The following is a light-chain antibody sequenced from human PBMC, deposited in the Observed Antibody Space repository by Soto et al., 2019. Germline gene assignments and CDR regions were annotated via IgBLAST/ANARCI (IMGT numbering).Light chain of an antibody. CDR1: SSDVGGYNY. Sequence: QSVLTQPASVSGSPGQSITISCTGTSSDVGGYNYVSWYQQHPGKAHKLMIYDVSNRPSGVSNRFSGSKSGNTASLTISGLQAEDEADYYCSSYTSSSLWVFGTGTKVTVL. J-gene: IGLJ1*01. V-gene: IGLV2-14*01. CDR3: SSYTSSSLWV. CDR2: DVS.